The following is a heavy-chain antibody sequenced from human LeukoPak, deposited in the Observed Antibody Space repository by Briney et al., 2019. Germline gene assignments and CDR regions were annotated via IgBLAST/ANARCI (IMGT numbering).Heavy chain of an antibody. Sequence: ASVKVSCKASGYTFTSYDINWVRQATGQGLEWMGWMNPNSGNTGYAQKFQGRVTMTRNTSISTAYMELSSLRSEDTAVYYCARDGARGRYSGYDARFDYWGQGTLVTVSS. J-gene: IGHJ4*02. CDR1: GYTFTSYD. D-gene: IGHD5-12*01. V-gene: IGHV1-8*01. CDR2: MNPNSGNT. CDR3: ARDGARGRYSGYDARFDY.